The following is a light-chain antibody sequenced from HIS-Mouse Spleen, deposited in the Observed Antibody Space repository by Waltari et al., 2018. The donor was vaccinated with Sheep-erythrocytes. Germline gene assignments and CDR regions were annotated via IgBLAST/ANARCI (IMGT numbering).Light chain of an antibody. V-gene: IGKV3-15*01. CDR2: GAS. CDR1: QSVSSN. J-gene: IGKJ2*01. CDR3: MQALQTPVSLNGYT. Sequence: EIVMTQSPATLSVSPGERATLSCRASQSVSSNLAWYQQKPGQAPRLLIYGASTRATGIPARFSGSGSGTDFTLKISRVEAEDVGVYYCMQALQTPVSLNGYTFGQGTKLEIK.